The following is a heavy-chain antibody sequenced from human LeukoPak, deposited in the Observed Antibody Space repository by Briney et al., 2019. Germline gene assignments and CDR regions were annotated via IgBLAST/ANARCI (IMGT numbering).Heavy chain of an antibody. CDR2: ISGNGGST. CDR3: AKGVGFSTGWYYFEY. Sequence: GGSLRLSCAASGFTFSSYTIHWVRQAPGMGLEYVSAISGNGGSTYYANSVKGRFTISRDNSKNTLYLQMGSLRAEDMGVYYCAKGVGFSTGWYYFEYWGQGTLVTVSS. V-gene: IGHV3-64*01. J-gene: IGHJ4*02. CDR1: GFTFSSYT. D-gene: IGHD6-19*01.